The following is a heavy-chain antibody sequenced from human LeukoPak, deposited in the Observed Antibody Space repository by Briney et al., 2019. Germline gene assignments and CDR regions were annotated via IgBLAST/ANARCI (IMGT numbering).Heavy chain of an antibody. J-gene: IGHJ3*02. Sequence: ASVKVSCKVSGGTFSSYAISWMRQAPRQGLEWMGGSIPIFGTANYAQKFQGRVTINTDESTSTAYMELSSLRSEDTAVYYCAREGETTVVTLTNHPDAFDIWGQGTMVTVSS. CDR2: SIPIFGTA. CDR3: AREGETTVVTLTNHPDAFDI. CDR1: GGTFSSYA. V-gene: IGHV1-69*05. D-gene: IGHD4-23*01.